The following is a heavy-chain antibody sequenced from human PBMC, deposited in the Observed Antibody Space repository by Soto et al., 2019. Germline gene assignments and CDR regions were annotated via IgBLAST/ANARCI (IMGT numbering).Heavy chain of an antibody. V-gene: IGHV3-9*01. CDR2: ISWNSGSI. Sequence: PGGSLRLSCAASGFTFDDYAMHWVRQAPGKGLDWVSGISWNSGSIGYADSVKGRFTISRDNAKNSLYLQMNSLRAEDTALYYCAKGERGIAVAGKLDNWFDPWGQGTLVTVSS. D-gene: IGHD6-19*01. CDR3: AKGERGIAVAGKLDNWFDP. J-gene: IGHJ5*02. CDR1: GFTFDDYA.